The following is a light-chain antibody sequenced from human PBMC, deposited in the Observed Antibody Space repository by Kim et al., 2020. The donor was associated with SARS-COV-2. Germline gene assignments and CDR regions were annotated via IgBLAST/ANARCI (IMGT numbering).Light chain of an antibody. J-gene: IGKJ5*01. CDR3: QQLNDYPIT. Sequence: ASVGDRVPITCRANQGIRNYLAWYQKKVGKAPKLLIYAASTLQSGVPSRFSGSGSGTDFTLTISSLQPEDFATYYCQQLNDYPITFGQGTRLEIK. CDR2: AAS. CDR1: QGIRNY. V-gene: IGKV1-9*01.